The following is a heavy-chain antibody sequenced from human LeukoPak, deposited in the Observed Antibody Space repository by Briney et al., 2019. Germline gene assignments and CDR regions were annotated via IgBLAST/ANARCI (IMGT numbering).Heavy chain of an antibody. CDR1: GGSIISHY. V-gene: IGHV4-4*07. J-gene: IGHJ4*02. D-gene: IGHD2-21*02. CDR3: AKDIEAYCGGDCYWV. CDR2: IYTSGST. Sequence: SETLSLTCTVSGGSIISHYWSWIRQPPGKGLEWIGRIYTSGSTNYNPSLKSRVTMSVDTSKNQFSLKLSSVTAADTAVYYCAKDIEAYCGGDCYWVWGQGTLVTVSS.